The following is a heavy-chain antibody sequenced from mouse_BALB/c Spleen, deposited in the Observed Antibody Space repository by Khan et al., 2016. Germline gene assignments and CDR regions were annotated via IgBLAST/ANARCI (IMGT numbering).Heavy chain of an antibody. CDR3: AREFVY. Sequence: QVQLQQSGPELVKPGTLVKISCKASGYTFTSYDINWVKQRPGQGLEWIGWLYPGDGTTKYHEKFKGKATLTADKSSRTAYMQLSSLSSVTPAVYCCAREFVYWGQGTLVTVSA. CDR1: GYTFTSYD. CDR2: LYPGDGTT. V-gene: IGHV1S56*01. J-gene: IGHJ3*01.